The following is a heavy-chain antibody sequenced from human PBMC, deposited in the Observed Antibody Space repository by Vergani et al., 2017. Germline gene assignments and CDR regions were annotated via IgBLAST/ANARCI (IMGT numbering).Heavy chain of an antibody. J-gene: IGHJ4*02. CDR3: ARYGPSGSYQRFDY. CDR2: ISSSSSYI. D-gene: IGHD1-26*01. Sequence: VQLVQSGAEVKKPGSSVKVSCKASGFTFSSYSMNWVRQAPGKGLEWVSSISSSSSYIYYADSVKGRFTISRDNAKNSLYLQMNSLRAEDTAVYYCARYGPSGSYQRFDYWGQGTLVTVSS. V-gene: IGHV3-21*01. CDR1: GFTFSSYS.